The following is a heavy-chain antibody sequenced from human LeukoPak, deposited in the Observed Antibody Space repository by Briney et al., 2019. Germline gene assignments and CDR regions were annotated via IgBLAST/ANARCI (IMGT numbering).Heavy chain of an antibody. V-gene: IGHV3-15*01. CDR3: TPMSSMARGV. Sequence: NPGGSLRLSCAASGFTVSDAWMSWVRQAPGKGPEWVGRIKSKVLGGTTDYAAFVKGRFTISRDESTNTVFLQMNSLNSDDTAVYYCTPMSSMARGVWGQGTLVSVSS. J-gene: IGHJ3*01. D-gene: IGHD5-24*01. CDR2: IKSKVLGGTT. CDR1: GFTVSDAW.